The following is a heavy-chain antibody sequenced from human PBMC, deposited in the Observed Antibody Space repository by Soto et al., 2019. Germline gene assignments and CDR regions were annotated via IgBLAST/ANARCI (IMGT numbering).Heavy chain of an antibody. D-gene: IGHD3-9*01. CDR3: ARGRYFDWFLTQDDAFDI. CDR1: GYTFTSYD. V-gene: IGHV1-8*01. CDR2: MNPNSGNT. Sequence: ASVKVSCQASGYTFTSYDINWVRQATGQGLEWMGWMNPNSGNTGYAQKFQGRVTMTRNTSISTAYMELSSLRSEDTAVYYCARGRYFDWFLTQDDAFDIWGQGTMVTVSS. J-gene: IGHJ3*02.